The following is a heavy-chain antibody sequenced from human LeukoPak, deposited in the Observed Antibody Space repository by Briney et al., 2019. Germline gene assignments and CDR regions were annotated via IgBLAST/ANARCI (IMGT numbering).Heavy chain of an antibody. V-gene: IGHV4-34*01. D-gene: IGHD3-16*01. CDR2: INHSGST. CDR3: ASAPGTFPDY. Sequence: PGGSLRLSCAASEFTFPFYAMSWIRQPPGKGLEWIGEINHSGSTNYNPSLKSRVTISVDTSKNQFSLKLSSVTAADTAVYYCASAPGTFPDYWGQGTLVTVSS. CDR1: EFTFPFYA. J-gene: IGHJ4*02.